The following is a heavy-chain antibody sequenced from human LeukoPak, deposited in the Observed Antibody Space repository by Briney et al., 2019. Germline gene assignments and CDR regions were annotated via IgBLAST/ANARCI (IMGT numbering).Heavy chain of an antibody. CDR1: GGSISSYY. CDR2: IHYTGST. V-gene: IGHV4-59*01. D-gene: IGHD3-22*01. CDR3: ARGPLYYYDRSGLLDP. J-gene: IGHJ5*02. Sequence: SETLSLTCTVSGGSISSYYWSWIRQPPGKGLEWIGYIHYTGSTKYNPSLKSRLTISVDTSKKEFSLRLSSVTAADTAVYYCARGPLYYYDRSGLLDPWGQGTLVTVSS.